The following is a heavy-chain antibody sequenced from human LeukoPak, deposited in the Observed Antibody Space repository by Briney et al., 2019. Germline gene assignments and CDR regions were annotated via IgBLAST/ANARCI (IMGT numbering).Heavy chain of an antibody. CDR2: IYGSGYT. J-gene: IGHJ4*02. V-gene: IGHV4-59*01. Sequence: SETLSHTCTVSGGSISGWYWSWIRQPPGKGLEWIGYIYGSGYTNYTPSLKSRVTMSIDTSKNHFSLKLTSVTAADTATYYCARETSLAGFASGLGFNYWGQGILVTVSS. CDR1: GGSISGWY. CDR3: ARETSLAGFASGLGFNY. D-gene: IGHD6-19*01.